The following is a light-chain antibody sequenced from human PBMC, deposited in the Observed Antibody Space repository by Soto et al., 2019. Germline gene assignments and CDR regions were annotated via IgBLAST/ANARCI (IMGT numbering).Light chain of an antibody. CDR1: QTVTNTY. V-gene: IGKV3-20*01. CDR3: QQYGTLPPT. J-gene: IGKJ4*01. CDR2: GAS. Sequence: EIVLTQSPGTLSLSPGERATLSCRASQTVTNTYLAWYQQESGQAPNFLIYGASNRATGIPDRFSGSGSGKDFTLTISRLEPEDFAVYYCQQYGTLPPTFGGGTKVEI.